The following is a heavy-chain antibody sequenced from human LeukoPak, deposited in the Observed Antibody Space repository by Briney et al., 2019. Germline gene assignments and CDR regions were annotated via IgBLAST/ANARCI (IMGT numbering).Heavy chain of an antibody. CDR2: INHSGST. V-gene: IGHV4-34*01. Sequence: PSETLSLTCAVYGGSFSGYYWSWIRQPPGKGLEWIGEINHSGSTNYNPSLKSRVTISVDTSKNQFSLKLSSVTAADTAVYYCARLKTRKGYSYGDYYYYGMDVWGQGTTVTVSS. CDR3: ARLKTRKGYSYGDYYYYGMDV. D-gene: IGHD5-18*01. J-gene: IGHJ6*02. CDR1: GGSFSGYY.